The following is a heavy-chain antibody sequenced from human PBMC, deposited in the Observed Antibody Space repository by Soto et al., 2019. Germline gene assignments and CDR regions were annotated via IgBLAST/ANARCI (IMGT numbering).Heavy chain of an antibody. CDR3: ARMASSGSLTWFDP. CDR1: GYTFTNYE. Sequence: QEQLVQSGAEVKKPGASVKVSCKASGYTFTNYEISWVRQATGQGLEWMGWMNPGSGNRGYAHKFQGRVTMTRNISITTAYMELSRLGSDDTAIYYCARMASSGSLTWFDPWGQGTLVSVSS. V-gene: IGHV1-8*01. J-gene: IGHJ5*02. D-gene: IGHD3-10*01. CDR2: MNPGSGNR.